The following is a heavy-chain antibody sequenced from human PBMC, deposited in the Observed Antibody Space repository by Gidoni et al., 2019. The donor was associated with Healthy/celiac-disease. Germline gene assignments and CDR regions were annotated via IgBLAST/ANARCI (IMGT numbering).Heavy chain of an antibody. D-gene: IGHD2-2*01. J-gene: IGHJ1*01. CDR1: GDTFTSYG. V-gene: IGHV1-18*01. CDR3: ARGGDIYFSSTSCYSRYFQH. Sequence: QVQLVQSGAEVKKPGASVKVSCKASGDTFTSYGLSWVRQAPGQGLEWMGWISAYNGNTNYAQQLQGRVTMTPDTSTSTAYMELRSLRSDDTAVYYCARGGDIYFSSTSCYSRYFQHWGQGTLVTVSS. CDR2: ISAYNGNT.